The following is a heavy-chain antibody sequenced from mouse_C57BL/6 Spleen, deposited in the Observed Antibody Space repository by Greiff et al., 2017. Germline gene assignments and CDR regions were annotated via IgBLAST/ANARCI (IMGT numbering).Heavy chain of an antibody. V-gene: IGHV1-59*01. CDR1: GYTFTSYW. J-gene: IGHJ3*01. Sequence: VQLQQSGAELVRPGTSVKLSCKASGYTFTSYWMHWVKQRPGQGLEWIGVIDPSDSYTNYNQKFKGKATLTVDTSSSTAYMQLSSLTSEDSAVYYCARKRGYYDYDSFAYWGQGTLVTVSA. CDR3: ARKRGYYDYDSFAY. D-gene: IGHD2-4*01. CDR2: IDPSDSYT.